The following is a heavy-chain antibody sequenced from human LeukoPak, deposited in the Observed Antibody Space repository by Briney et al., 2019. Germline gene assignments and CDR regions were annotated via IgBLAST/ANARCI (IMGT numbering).Heavy chain of an antibody. D-gene: IGHD3-22*01. V-gene: IGHV1-2*02. Sequence: ASVKVSCKASGYTFTGYYMHWVRQAPGQGLEWVGWINPNSGGTNYAQKFQGRVTMTRDTSISTAYMELSRLRSDDTAVYYCARALTMIVVEAYWGQGTLVTVSS. CDR3: ARALTMIVVEAY. J-gene: IGHJ4*02. CDR1: GYTFTGYY. CDR2: INPNSGGT.